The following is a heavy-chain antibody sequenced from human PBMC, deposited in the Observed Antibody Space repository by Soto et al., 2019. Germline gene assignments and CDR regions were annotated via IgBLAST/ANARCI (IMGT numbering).Heavy chain of an antibody. CDR3: ARDVQFQSFDY. CDR2: IDKDGRRT. V-gene: IGHV3-74*01. D-gene: IGHD4-4*01. Sequence: EVHLAESGGGLAQPGGSLRLSCAASGFTFSSYWMHWVRQAPGKGLVWVSRIDKDGRRTSYADSVKDRFTISRDNATNTLYVQMDSLSAEDTAVYYCARDVQFQSFDYWGQGTLVTVSS. CDR1: GFTFSSYW. J-gene: IGHJ4*02.